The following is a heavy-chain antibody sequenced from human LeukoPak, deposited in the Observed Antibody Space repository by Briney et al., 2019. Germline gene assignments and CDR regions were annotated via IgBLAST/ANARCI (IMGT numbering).Heavy chain of an antibody. V-gene: IGHV4-34*01. D-gene: IGHD6-13*01. CDR1: GGSFSGYY. J-gene: IGHJ3*02. CDR3: ARGRGYSSSPFSFDI. Sequence: PSETLSLTCAVYGGSFSGYYWSWIRQPPGKGLEWIGEINHSGSTNYNPSLKSRVTISVDTSKNQFSLKLSSVTAADTAVYYCARGRGYSSSPFSFDIWGQGTMVTVSS. CDR2: INHSGST.